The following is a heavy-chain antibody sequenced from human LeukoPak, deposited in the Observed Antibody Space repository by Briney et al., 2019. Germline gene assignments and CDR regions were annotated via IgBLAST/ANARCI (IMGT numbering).Heavy chain of an antibody. V-gene: IGHV3-23*01. D-gene: IGHD3-22*01. J-gene: IGHJ3*02. CDR2: ISGSGGST. CDR3: AKDRTYYYDSSGYSVAPPDAFDI. CDR1: GFTVSSNY. Sequence: GGSLRLSCAASGFTVSSNYMSWVRQAPGKGLEWVSAISGSGGSTYYADSVKGRFTISRDNSKNTLYLQMNSLRAEDTAVYYCAKDRTYYYDSSGYSVAPPDAFDIWGQGTMVTVSS.